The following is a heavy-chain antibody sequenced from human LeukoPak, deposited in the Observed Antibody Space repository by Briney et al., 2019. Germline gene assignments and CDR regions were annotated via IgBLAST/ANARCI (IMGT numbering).Heavy chain of an antibody. CDR2: IIPIFGTA. D-gene: IGHD3-3*02. Sequence: GASVKVSCKASGGTFSSYAISWVRQAPGQGLEWMGGIIPIFGTANYAQKFQGRVTITTDESASTAYMELSSLRSEDTAVYYCARSPHSPTYMDVWGKGTTVTVSS. J-gene: IGHJ6*03. CDR1: GGTFSSYA. V-gene: IGHV1-69*05. CDR3: ARSPHSPTYMDV.